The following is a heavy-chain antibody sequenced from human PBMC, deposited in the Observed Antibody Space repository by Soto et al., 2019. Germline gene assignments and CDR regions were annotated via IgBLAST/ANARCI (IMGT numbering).Heavy chain of an antibody. V-gene: IGHV1-3*01. CDR1: GYTFTNYA. CDR2: INSDNGNT. CDR3: ARHWQKFDY. J-gene: IGHJ4*02. Sequence: GASVKVSCKASGYTFTNYAILWVRQAPGQSVEWMGWINSDNGNTEYLKKFQGRVTITRDRSASTAYMELSSLTSEDTAVYYCARHWQKFDYWGQGTPVTVS.